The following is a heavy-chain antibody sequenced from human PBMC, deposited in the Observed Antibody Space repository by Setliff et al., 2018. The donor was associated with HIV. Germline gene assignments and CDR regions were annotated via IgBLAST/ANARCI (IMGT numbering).Heavy chain of an antibody. CDR2: INPDGRTK. D-gene: IGHD1-26*01. CDR3: ATDPGWGALDN. CDR1: RFTFGQAW. J-gene: IGHJ4*02. Sequence: GESLKISCVGSRFTFGQAWMTWVRQAPGKGLEYVANINPDGRTKASADSLRDRFTISRDNTRNSLYLQINRLRVEDTAVYYCATDPGWGALDNWGRGTLVTVSS. V-gene: IGHV3-7*01.